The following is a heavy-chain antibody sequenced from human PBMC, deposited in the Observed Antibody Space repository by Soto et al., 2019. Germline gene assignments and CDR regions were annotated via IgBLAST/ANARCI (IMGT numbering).Heavy chain of an antibody. CDR1: GYSFSSYW. CDR3: ARQDETSREDYYGMDV. V-gene: IGHV5-10-1*01. CDR2: IDPSDSYT. J-gene: IGHJ6*02. Sequence: GESLKISCKGSGYSFSSYWITWVHQLPGKGLEWMGRIDPSDSYTNYSPSFQGHVTISVDKSISTAYLQWNSLKASDSAMYYCARQDETSREDYYGMDVWGQGTTVTVSS.